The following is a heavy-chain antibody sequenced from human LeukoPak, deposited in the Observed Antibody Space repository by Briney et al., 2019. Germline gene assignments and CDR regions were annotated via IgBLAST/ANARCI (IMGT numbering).Heavy chain of an antibody. CDR1: GFTFSSYA. CDR2: ISGGGDYT. CDR3: AKGSHMDV. J-gene: IGHJ6*03. V-gene: IGHV3-23*01. Sequence: GGSLRLSCAASGFTFSSYAMSWVRQAPGKGLEWVSSISGGGDYTYYADSVKGRFTISRDNSKNTVYLQMNSLRAEDTALYYCAKGSHMDVWGRGTTVTVPS.